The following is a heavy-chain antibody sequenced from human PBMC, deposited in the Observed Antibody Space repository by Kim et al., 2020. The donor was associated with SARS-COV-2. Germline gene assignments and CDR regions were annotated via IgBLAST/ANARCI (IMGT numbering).Heavy chain of an antibody. CDR3: AKEDHCSGGSCYSGWFDP. CDR2: ISGSGGST. J-gene: IGHJ5*02. V-gene: IGHV3-23*01. CDR1: RPPFSSYA. D-gene: IGHD2-15*01. Sequence: GWSLRLSFSASRPPFSSYAMSWVRQAPGKGLEWVSAISGSGGSTYYADSVKGRFTISRDNSKNTLYLQMNSLRAEDTAVYYCAKEDHCSGGSCYSGWFDPWGQGTLVTVSS.